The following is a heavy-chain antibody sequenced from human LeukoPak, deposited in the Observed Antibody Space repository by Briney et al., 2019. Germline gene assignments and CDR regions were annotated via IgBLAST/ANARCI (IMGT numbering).Heavy chain of an antibody. CDR3: VREYYGGYCDF. D-gene: IGHD2-21*01. CDR1: GYIFTGYY. J-gene: IGHJ4*02. Sequence: ASVKVSCKASGYIFTGYYMRWVRQAPGQGLEWLGVVYPSAGTSDPAQRFRARITLSDDTSTSTAYMEMRSLKSEDTAIYICVREYYGGYCDFWGQGTLVTVSS. CDR2: VYPSAGTS. V-gene: IGHV1-46*03.